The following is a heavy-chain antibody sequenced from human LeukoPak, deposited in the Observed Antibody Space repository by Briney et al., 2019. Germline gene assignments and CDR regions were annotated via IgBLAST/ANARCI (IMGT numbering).Heavy chain of an antibody. J-gene: IGHJ4*02. CDR1: GGSISSYY. CDR2: IYYSGSI. V-gene: IGHV4-59*01. D-gene: IGHD1-26*01. CDR3: ATSSGSYGSRYFDY. Sequence: SETLSLTCTVSGGSISSYYWSWIRQPPGKGLEWIGYIYYSGSINYNPSLKSRVTISVDTSKNQFSLKLSSVTAADTAVYYCATSSGSYGSRYFDYWGQGTLVTVSS.